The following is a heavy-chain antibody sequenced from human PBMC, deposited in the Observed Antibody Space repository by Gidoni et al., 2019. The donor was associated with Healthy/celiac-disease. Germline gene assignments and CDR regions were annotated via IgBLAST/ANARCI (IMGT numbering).Heavy chain of an antibody. CDR2: IYYSGST. CDR1: GGYISSYY. V-gene: IGHV4-59*01. J-gene: IGHJ6*03. Sequence: QVQLQESGPGLVKPSETLSLTCTVSGGYISSYYLSWIRQPPGKGLEWIGDIYYSGSTNYNPSRKSRVTISVDTSKNQFSLKLSSVTAADTAVYYCARAEYYYYYMDVWGKGTTVTVSS. CDR3: ARAEYYYYYMDV.